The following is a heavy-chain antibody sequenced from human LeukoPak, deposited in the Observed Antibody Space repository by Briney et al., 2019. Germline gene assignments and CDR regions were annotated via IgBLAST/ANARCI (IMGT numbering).Heavy chain of an antibody. D-gene: IGHD6-19*01. J-gene: IGHJ5*02. V-gene: IGHV3-30*18. CDR2: ISYDGSNS. CDR3: AKGYGLRLVNNWFDP. CDR1: GFTFSTYG. Sequence: GGSLRLSCAASGFTFSTYGMHWVRQVPGKGLEWVAVISYDGSNSYYADSVKGRFTISRDNSKNTLYLQVNSLRAEDTAVYYCAKGYGLRLVNNWFDPWGQGTLVTVSS.